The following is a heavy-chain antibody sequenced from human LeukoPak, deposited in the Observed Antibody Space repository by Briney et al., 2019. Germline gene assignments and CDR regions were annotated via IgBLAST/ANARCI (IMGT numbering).Heavy chain of an antibody. D-gene: IGHD5-18*01. J-gene: IGHJ4*02. V-gene: IGHV3-23*01. CDR2: ISACNEIT. Sequence: GGSVRLSCAASGFAFTTYAMSWVRQAPGQGLEWVSFISACNEITHYADSVKGRFTISRDNSKNTVYLQMNSLRAEDSAVYYCAKDTAQGYTYGTIEQDYWGQGTRVTVSS. CDR3: AKDTAQGYTYGTIEQDY. CDR1: GFAFTTYA.